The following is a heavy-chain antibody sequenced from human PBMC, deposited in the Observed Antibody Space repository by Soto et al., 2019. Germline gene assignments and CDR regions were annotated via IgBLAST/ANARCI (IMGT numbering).Heavy chain of an antibody. CDR1: GGSVSSGSYY. CDR3: ARALMALTPLDGLDP. V-gene: IGHV4-61*01. D-gene: IGHD2-15*01. J-gene: IGHJ5*02. CDR2: IYYSGST. Sequence: PSETLSLTCTVSGGSVSSGSYYWGWIRQHPGKGLEWIGHIYYSGSTNYNPSLKRRFTISVDPSKNQFALELSSVTAADMAVYYCARALMALTPLDGLDPWGQGTLVTV.